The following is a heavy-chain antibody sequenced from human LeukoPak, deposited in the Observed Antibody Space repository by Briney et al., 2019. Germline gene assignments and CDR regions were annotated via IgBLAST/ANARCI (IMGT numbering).Heavy chain of an antibody. D-gene: IGHD6-6*01. J-gene: IGHJ5*02. CDR2: IWPDDSDT. CDR1: GYNFTNHW. Sequence: GESLQISSNASGYNFTNHWVAWVRPRPGKGLEWMGIIWPDDSDTRYSPSFQGLVSISVDESISTAHLQWRSLKASSTALYFCARHSDVPLDLWGQGTLVIVSS. V-gene: IGHV5-51*01. CDR3: ARHSDVPLDL.